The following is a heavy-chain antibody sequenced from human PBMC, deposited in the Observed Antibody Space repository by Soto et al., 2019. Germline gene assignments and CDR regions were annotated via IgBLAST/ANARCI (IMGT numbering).Heavy chain of an antibody. D-gene: IGHD2-21*02. V-gene: IGHV1-3*05. J-gene: IGHJ4*02. CDR3: ARAWVVVTAPDY. CDR1: GYTFTSYA. Sequence: QVQLVQSGAEEKEPGASVKVSCKASGYTFTSYAMHWVRQAPGQRLEWMGWINAGNGNTKYSQKFQGRVTITRDTSASTAYMELSSLRFEDTAVYYCARAWVVVTAPDYWGQGTLVTVSS. CDR2: INAGNGNT.